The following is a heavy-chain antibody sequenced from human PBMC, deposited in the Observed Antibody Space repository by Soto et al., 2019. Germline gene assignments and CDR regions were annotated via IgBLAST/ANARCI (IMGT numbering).Heavy chain of an antibody. CDR1: GGSFSGYY. CDR2: INHSGST. D-gene: IGHD3-22*01. V-gene: IGHV4-34*01. CDR3: ARGIDSRDFDY. J-gene: IGHJ4*02. Sequence: QVQLQQWGAGLLKPSETLSLTCAVYGGSFSGYYWSWIRQPPGKGLEWIGEINHSGSTNYNPSLKSRVTISVDTSKNQFSLKLSSVTAAVTAVYYCARGIDSRDFDYWGQGTLVTVSS.